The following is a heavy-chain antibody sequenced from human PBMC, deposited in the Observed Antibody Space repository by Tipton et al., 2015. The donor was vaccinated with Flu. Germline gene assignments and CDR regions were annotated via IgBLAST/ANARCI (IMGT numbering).Heavy chain of an antibody. CDR3: SRGLATFGPSTPFDH. Sequence: TLSLTCSVSGDSMNTDDFSWSWIRQPPGKALEWIGYIYYNGNTFYNPSFRSRVSMSIDRSKTEFSLKLKSVTAADTAVYFCSRGLATFGPSTPFDHWGQGAMVNVSS. CDR1: GDSMNTDDFS. J-gene: IGHJ4*02. V-gene: IGHV4-30-2*01. CDR2: IYYNGNT. D-gene: IGHD3-16*01.